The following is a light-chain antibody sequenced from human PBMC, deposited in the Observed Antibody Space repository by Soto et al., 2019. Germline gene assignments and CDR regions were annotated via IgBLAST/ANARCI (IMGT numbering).Light chain of an antibody. J-gene: IGLJ1*01. CDR2: DDN. CDR1: SSNIGGNS. Sequence: QSVLTQPPSVSAAPGQKVTISCSGSSSNIGGNSVSWYQQLPGTAPKLLIYDDNKRPSGIPDRFSGSKSGTSATLGITGFQTGEEADYYCGSWDSSPSAYVCGTGTKVXV. V-gene: IGLV1-51*01. CDR3: GSWDSSPSAYV.